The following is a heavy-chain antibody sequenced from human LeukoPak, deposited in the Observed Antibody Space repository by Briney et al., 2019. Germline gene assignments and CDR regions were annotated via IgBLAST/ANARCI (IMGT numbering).Heavy chain of an antibody. CDR3: VRDWEWDRYPYFDS. CDR1: GYTFTSYY. D-gene: IGHD1-26*01. J-gene: IGHJ4*02. CDR2: INTNSGGT. Sequence: ASVKVSFKTSGYTFTSYYIHWVRQAPGQGLEWMGCINTNSGGTNYAQKFQGRVTVTRDTSISTAYMELSGLRSDDTAVYYCVRDWEWDRYPYFDSRGQGTLVTVSS. V-gene: IGHV1-2*02.